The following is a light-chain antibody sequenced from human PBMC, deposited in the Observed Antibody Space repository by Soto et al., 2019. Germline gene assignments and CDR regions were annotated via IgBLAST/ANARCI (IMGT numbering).Light chain of an antibody. CDR2: EVS. J-gene: IGLJ1*01. Sequence: QSVLTQPPSASGSPGQSVTISCTGTNSDVGGYDYVSWYQQHPGKAPKLMIYEVSKRPSGVPDRFSGSKSANTASLTASGLQAEDEADYYCSSYAGSNNYVFGTGTKVTVL. CDR1: NSDVGGYDY. CDR3: SSYAGSNNYV. V-gene: IGLV2-8*01.